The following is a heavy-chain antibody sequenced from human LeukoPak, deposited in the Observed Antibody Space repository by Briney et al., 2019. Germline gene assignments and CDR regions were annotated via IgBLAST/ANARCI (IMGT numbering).Heavy chain of an antibody. Sequence: SETLSLTCTVSGGSISSYYWSWLRQPPGKGLEWLGYIYYSGSTNYNPSLKSRVTISVDTSKNQFSLKLSSVTAADTAVYYCARESHDNYYYYMDVWGKGTTVTVSS. CDR1: GGSISSYY. J-gene: IGHJ6*03. CDR3: ARESHDNYYYYMDV. V-gene: IGHV4-59*01. D-gene: IGHD1-1*01. CDR2: IYYSGST.